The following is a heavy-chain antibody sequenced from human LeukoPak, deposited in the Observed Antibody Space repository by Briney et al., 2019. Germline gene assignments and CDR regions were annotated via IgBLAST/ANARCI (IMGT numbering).Heavy chain of an antibody. Sequence: SVKVSCKASGGTFSSYAISWVRQAPGQGLEWMGGVIPIFGTANYAQKFQGRVTITADESTSTAYMELSSLRSEDTAVYYCARDLGAARPDAFDIWGQGTMVTVSS. D-gene: IGHD6-6*01. CDR1: GGTFSSYA. CDR2: VIPIFGTA. V-gene: IGHV1-69*13. CDR3: ARDLGAARPDAFDI. J-gene: IGHJ3*02.